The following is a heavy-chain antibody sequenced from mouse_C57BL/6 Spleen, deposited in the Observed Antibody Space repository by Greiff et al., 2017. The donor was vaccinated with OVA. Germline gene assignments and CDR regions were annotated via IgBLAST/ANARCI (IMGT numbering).Heavy chain of an antibody. Sequence: VKLMESGAELARPGASVKLSCTASGYTFTSYGISWVRQRTGQGLEWIGEIYPRSGNTYYQEKFKGQATLTADKSSSTAYMELRSLTSEDSAVCFCARRGGTEYVDVWGTGTTVTVAS. J-gene: IGHJ1*03. CDR3: ARRGGTEYVDV. V-gene: IGHV1-81*01. CDR1: GYTFTSYG. CDR2: IYPRSGNT. D-gene: IGHD4-1*01.